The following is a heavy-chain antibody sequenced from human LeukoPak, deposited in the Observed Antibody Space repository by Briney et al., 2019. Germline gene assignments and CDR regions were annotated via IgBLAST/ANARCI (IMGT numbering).Heavy chain of an antibody. J-gene: IGHJ5*02. CDR3: ARVRSVPAAIGCFDP. V-gene: IGHV1-18*01. D-gene: IGHD2-2*01. CDR2: ISAYNGNT. CDR1: GYTFTSYG. Sequence: ASVKVSRKASGYTFTSYGISWVRQAPGQGLEWMGWISAYNGNTNYAQKLQGRVTMTTDTSTSTAYMELRSLRSDDTAVYYCARVRSVPAAIGCFDPWGQGTLVTVSS.